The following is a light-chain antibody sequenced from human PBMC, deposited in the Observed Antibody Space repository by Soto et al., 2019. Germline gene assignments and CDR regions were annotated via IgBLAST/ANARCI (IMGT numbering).Light chain of an antibody. Sequence: EIVLTQSPATLSLSPGERATLSCRASQSVSSYLAWYQQKPGQAPRLLIYDASNRATGIPARFSGSGSGTDFTFTISSLEPEDFAIYYWQQRSNWLTFGGGTKVEIK. J-gene: IGKJ4*01. CDR2: DAS. CDR3: QQRSNWLT. CDR1: QSVSSY. V-gene: IGKV3-11*01.